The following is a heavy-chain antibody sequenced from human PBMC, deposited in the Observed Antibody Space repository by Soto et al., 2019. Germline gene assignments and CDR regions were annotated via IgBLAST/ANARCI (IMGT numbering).Heavy chain of an antibody. J-gene: IGHJ3*02. V-gene: IGHV3-48*02. D-gene: IGHD3-10*01. Sequence: GGSLRLSCAASGFTFSSYSMNWVRQAPGKGLEWVSYISSSSSTIYYADSVKGRFTISRDNAKNSLYLQMNSLRDEDTAVYDCARASGFGELLYAFDIWGQGTMVTVSS. CDR2: ISSSSSTI. CDR1: GFTFSSYS. CDR3: ARASGFGELLYAFDI.